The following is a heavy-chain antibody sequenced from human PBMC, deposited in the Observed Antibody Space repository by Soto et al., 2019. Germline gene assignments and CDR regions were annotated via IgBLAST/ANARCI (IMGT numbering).Heavy chain of an antibody. CDR2: IDPSDSYT. D-gene: IGHD3-3*01. J-gene: IGHJ6*02. CDR3: ARHVGYDFWSGYRHNYYYGMDV. CDR1: GYSFTSYW. Sequence: PGESLKISCKGSGYSFTSYWISWVRQMPGKGLEWMGRIDPSDSYTNYSPSFQGHVTISAGKSISTAYLQWSSLKASDTAMYYCARHVGYDFWSGYRHNYYYGMDVWGQGTTVTVSS. V-gene: IGHV5-10-1*01.